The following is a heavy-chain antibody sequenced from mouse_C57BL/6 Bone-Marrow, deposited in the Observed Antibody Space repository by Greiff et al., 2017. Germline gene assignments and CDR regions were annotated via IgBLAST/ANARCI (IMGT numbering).Heavy chain of an antibody. CDR2: IHPNSGST. J-gene: IGHJ4*01. CDR3: ARNYESAMDY. CDR1: GYTFTSYW. D-gene: IGHD2-1*01. V-gene: IGHV1-64*01. Sequence: VQLQQPGAELVKPGVSVKLSCKASGYTFTSYWMHWVKQRPGQGLEWIGMIHPNSGSTNYNEKFKSKATLTVDKSSSTAYMQLSSLTSEDSAVYYCARNYESAMDYWGQGTSVTVSS.